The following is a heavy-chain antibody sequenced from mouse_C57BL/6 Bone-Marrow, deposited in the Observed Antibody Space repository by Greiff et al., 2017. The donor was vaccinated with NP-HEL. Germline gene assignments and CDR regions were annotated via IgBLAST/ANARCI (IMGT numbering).Heavy chain of an antibody. CDR1: GYSITSGYY. J-gene: IGHJ1*03. CDR2: ISYDGSN. D-gene: IGHD1-1*01. Sequence: DVQLVESGPGLVKPSQSLSLTCSVTGYSITSGYYWNWIRQFPGNKLEWMGYISYDGSNNYNPSLKNRISITRDTSKNQFFLKLNSVTTEDTATYYCAREGIYYYGLWYFDVWGTGTTVTVSS. V-gene: IGHV3-6*01. CDR3: AREGIYYYGLWYFDV.